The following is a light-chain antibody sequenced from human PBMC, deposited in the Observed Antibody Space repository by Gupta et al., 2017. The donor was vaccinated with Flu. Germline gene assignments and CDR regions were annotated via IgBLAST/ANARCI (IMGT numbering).Light chain of an antibody. V-gene: IGLV2-14*03. CDR3: NSYASSTPYV. Sequence: SITISCTGTSSDVVRYNYVSWYQHHPGNAPKRSMWDVTSRPSGVSKRVSGSKSGNNDSLNISGLQAEDESDYDCNSYASSTPYVCGTGTKVTVL. CDR2: DVT. J-gene: IGLJ1*01. CDR1: SSDVVRYNY.